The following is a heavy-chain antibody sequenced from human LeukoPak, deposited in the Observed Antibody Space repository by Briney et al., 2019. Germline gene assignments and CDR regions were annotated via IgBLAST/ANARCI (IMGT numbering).Heavy chain of an antibody. CDR3: ARGDYYGSGRYSSWFDP. CDR1: GFTFINYA. D-gene: IGHD3-10*01. Sequence: GGSLRLSCAASGFTFINYAMHWVRQAPGKGLEWVTVISYDGSNTYYADSVKGRFTTSRDNSKNTLYLQMNSLIIEDTAVCYCARGDYYGSGRYSSWFDPWGQGTLVTVSS. J-gene: IGHJ5*02. CDR2: ISYDGSNT. V-gene: IGHV3-30-3*01.